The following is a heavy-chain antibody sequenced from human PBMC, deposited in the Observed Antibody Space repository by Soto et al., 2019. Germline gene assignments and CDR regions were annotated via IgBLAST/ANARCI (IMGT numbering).Heavy chain of an antibody. V-gene: IGHV1-18*01. J-gene: IGHJ6*02. Sequence: ASVKVSCKTSGYTFTRNGISWVRQAPGQGLEWMGWISPKSGSIKYAQKFQGRVIMTTDTSTSTAYMELRSLRSDDTAVYYCVKDRDSNSWPSRDVWGPGXTVTVSS. CDR3: VKDRDSNSWPSRDV. D-gene: IGHD3-22*01. CDR2: ISPKSGSI. CDR1: GYTFTRNG.